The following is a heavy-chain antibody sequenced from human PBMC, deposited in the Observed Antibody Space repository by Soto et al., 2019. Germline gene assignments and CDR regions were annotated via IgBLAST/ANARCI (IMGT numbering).Heavy chain of an antibody. CDR3: AREPYYYYGMDV. V-gene: IGHV3-74*01. Sequence: EVQVVESGGGLVQPGGSLRLSCAASGFTFSSYWMHWVRQAPGKGLVWVSRINSDGSSTSYADSVKGRFTISRDNAKNTLYLQMNSLRAEDTAVYYCAREPYYYYGMDVWGQGTTVTVSS. J-gene: IGHJ6*02. CDR1: GFTFSSYW. CDR2: INSDGSST.